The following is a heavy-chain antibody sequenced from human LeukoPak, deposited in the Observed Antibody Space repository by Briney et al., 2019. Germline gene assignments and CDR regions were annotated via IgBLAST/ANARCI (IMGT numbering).Heavy chain of an antibody. CDR1: GGSISSSSYY. CDR3: ARIHSGSFTLYYYYMDV. Sequence: SETLSLTCTVSGGSISSSSYYWGWIRQPPGKGLEWIGSIYYSGSTYYNPSLKSRVTISVDTSKNQFSLKLSSVTAADTAVYYCARIHSGSFTLYYYYMDVWGKGTTVTVSS. D-gene: IGHD6-13*01. CDR2: IYYSGST. J-gene: IGHJ6*03. V-gene: IGHV4-39*01.